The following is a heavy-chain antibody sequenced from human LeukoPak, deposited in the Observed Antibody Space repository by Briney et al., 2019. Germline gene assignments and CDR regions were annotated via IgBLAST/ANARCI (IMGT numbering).Heavy chain of an antibody. J-gene: IGHJ5*02. D-gene: IGHD3-3*01. CDR1: GGSFSGYY. Sequence: PSETLSLTCAVYGGSFSGYYWSWIRQPPGRGLEWIGEINHSGRTNYNPSLKSRVTISVDTSKNQFSLKLSSVTAADTAVYYCARGSRITIFGVVKNWFDPWGQGTLVTASS. CDR3: ARGSRITIFGVVKNWFDP. V-gene: IGHV4-34*01. CDR2: INHSGRT.